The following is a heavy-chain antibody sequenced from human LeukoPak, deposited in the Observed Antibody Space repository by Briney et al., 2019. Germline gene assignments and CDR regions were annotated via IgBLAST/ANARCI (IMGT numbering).Heavy chain of an antibody. D-gene: IGHD3-22*01. CDR1: GFTFSSYA. CDR3: ANDAAHSSGYLYYFDY. Sequence: GGSLRLSCAASGFTFSSYAMSWVRQAPGKGLEWVSAISGSGGSTYYAASVKGRFTISRDNSKNTLYLQMNSLRAEDTAVYYCANDAAHSSGYLYYFDYWGQGTLVTVSS. V-gene: IGHV3-23*01. J-gene: IGHJ4*02. CDR2: ISGSGGST.